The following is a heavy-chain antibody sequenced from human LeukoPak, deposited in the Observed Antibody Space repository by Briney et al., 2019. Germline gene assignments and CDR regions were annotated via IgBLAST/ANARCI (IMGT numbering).Heavy chain of an antibody. CDR2: IYSGGST. Sequence: PGGSLRLSCTASGFTVSSNYMSWVRQAPGKGLEWVSVIYSGGSTSYADSVKGRFTISRDNSKNTLYLQMNSLRAEDTAVYYCAKFLVGASFAYWGQGTLVTVSS. CDR3: AKFLVGASFAY. J-gene: IGHJ4*02. D-gene: IGHD1-26*01. V-gene: IGHV3-66*01. CDR1: GFTVSSNY.